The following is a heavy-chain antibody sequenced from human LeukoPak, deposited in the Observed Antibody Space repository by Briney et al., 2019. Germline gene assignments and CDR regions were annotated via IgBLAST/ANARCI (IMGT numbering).Heavy chain of an antibody. J-gene: IGHJ4*02. CDR1: GYTFTSYS. CDR2: INAGNGNT. CDR3: ARDLNSYRYCSGGSCYSGFDY. V-gene: IGHV1-3*01. Sequence: ASVKVSCKASGYTFTSYSMHWVRQAPGQRLEWMGWINAGNGNTKFSQKFQGRVTITRDTSASTAYMELSSLRSEDTAVYYCARDLNSYRYCSGGSCYSGFDYWGQGTLVTVSS. D-gene: IGHD2-15*01.